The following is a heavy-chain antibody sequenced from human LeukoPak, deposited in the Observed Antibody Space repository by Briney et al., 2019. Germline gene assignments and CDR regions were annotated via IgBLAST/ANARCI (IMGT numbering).Heavy chain of an antibody. CDR1: GFTFDDYT. J-gene: IGHJ4*02. CDR3: TKETTMMVGGQYFDY. CDR2: ITWDGGST. Sequence: GGSLRLSCAASGFTFDDYTMHWVRQAPGKGLEWVSLITWDGGSTFYADSVKGRFTISRDNSKNSLYLQMNSLTTEDTALYYCTKETTMMVGGQYFDYWGQGTLVTVSS. D-gene: IGHD3-22*01. V-gene: IGHV3-43*01.